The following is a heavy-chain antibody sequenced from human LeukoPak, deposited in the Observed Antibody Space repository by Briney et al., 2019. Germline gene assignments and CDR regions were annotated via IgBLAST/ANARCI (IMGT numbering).Heavy chain of an antibody. D-gene: IGHD6-13*01. V-gene: IGHV3-30-3*01. Sequence: PGGSLRLSCAASGFTFSSYAMHWVRQAPGKGLEWVAVISYDGSNKYYADSVKGRFTISRDNSKNTLYLQMNSLRAEDTAVYYCARGHSSSWYREAVAGKGFDYWGQGTLVTVSS. CDR3: ARGHSSSWYREAVAGKGFDY. CDR1: GFTFSSYA. J-gene: IGHJ4*02. CDR2: ISYDGSNK.